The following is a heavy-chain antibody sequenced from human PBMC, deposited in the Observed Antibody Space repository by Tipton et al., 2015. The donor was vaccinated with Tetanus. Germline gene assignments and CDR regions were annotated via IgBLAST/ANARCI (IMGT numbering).Heavy chain of an antibody. CDR2: IIGSSSSM. V-gene: IGHV3-48*02. D-gene: IGHD5-12*01. J-gene: IGHJ4*02. CDR1: GFNFRIYS. Sequence: SLRLSCAASGFNFRIYSMNWVRQAPGKGLEWLSYIIGSSSSMHYADSVKGRFTISRDNAKNSLYLQMNSLRDEDTAVYYCARRVDRTKAGIDWGQGTLVTVSS. CDR3: ARRVDRTKAGID.